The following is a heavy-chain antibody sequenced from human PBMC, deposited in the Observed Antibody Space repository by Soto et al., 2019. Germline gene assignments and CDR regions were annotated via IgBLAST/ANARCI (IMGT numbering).Heavy chain of an antibody. CDR3: ARATQLSNRGVRGLFDP. CDR1: AYTFSRYG. J-gene: IGHJ5*02. D-gene: IGHD2-2*01. CDR2: ISPYNGDT. V-gene: IGHV1-18*01. Sequence: GASVKVSFKAAAYTFSRYGISGVRQAHGQELEWVGWISPYNGDTNYAQKLQGRVTMTTDTFTSTAYMELRSLISDDTAVYYCARATQLSNRGVRGLFDPWGQGTLVTVSS.